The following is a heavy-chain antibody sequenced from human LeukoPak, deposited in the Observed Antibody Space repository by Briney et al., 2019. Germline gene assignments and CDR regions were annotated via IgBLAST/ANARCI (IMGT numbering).Heavy chain of an antibody. J-gene: IGHJ4*02. CDR2: ISSSSSYI. CDR3: AREVPPYYCSGGSCYLDY. Sequence: GGSLRLSYAASGFTFSSYSMNWVRQAPGKGLEWVSSISSSSSYIYYADSVKGRFTISRDNAKNSLYLQMNSLRAEDTAVYYCAREVPPYYCSGGSCYLDYWGQGTLVTVSS. CDR1: GFTFSSYS. V-gene: IGHV3-21*01. D-gene: IGHD2-15*01.